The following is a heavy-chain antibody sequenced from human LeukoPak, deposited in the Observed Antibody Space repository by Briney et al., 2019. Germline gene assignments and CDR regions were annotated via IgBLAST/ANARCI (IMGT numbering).Heavy chain of an antibody. CDR3: ARDYKGYCSSTSCYHYYYGMDV. CDR2: ISYDGSNK. Sequence: GGSLRLSCAASGFTLSSYAMHWVRKAPGKGLEWVAVISYDGSNKYYADSVKGRFTISRDNSKNTLYLQMNSLRAEDTAVYYCARDYKGYCSSTSCYHYYYGMDVWGQGTTVTVSS. V-gene: IGHV3-30-3*01. J-gene: IGHJ6*02. CDR1: GFTLSSYA. D-gene: IGHD2-2*01.